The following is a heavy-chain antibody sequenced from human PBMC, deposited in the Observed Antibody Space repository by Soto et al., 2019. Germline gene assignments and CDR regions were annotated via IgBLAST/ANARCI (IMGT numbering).Heavy chain of an antibody. V-gene: IGHV4-31*03. J-gene: IGHJ4*02. CDR2: IYYSGST. D-gene: IGHD4-17*01. CDR1: GGSISSGGYY. Sequence: SETLSLTCTVSGGSISSGGYYWSWIRQHPGKGLEWIGYIYYSGSTYYNPSLKSRVTISVDTSKNQFSLKLSSVTAADTAVYYCAGRGTVTTSPNLEFEYWGQGTLVTVSS. CDR3: AGRGTVTTSPNLEFEY.